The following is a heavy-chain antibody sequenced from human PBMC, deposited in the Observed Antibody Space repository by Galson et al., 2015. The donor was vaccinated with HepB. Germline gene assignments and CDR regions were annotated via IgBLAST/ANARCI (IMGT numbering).Heavy chain of an antibody. CDR2: IIPIFGTA. CDR1: GGTFSSYA. J-gene: IGHJ4*02. Sequence: SVKVSCKASGGTFSSYAISWVRQAPGQGLEWMGGIIPIFGTANYAQKFQGRVTITADESTSTAYMELSSLRSEDTAVYYCARARVGYGGKRPLSYFDYWGQGTLVTVSS. D-gene: IGHD4-23*01. V-gene: IGHV1-69*13. CDR3: ARARVGYGGKRPLSYFDY.